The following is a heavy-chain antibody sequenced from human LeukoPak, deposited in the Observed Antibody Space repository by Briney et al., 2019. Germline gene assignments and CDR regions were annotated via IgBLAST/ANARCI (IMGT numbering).Heavy chain of an antibody. J-gene: IGHJ5*02. CDR2: LNGSGGST. D-gene: IGHD2/OR15-2a*01. V-gene: IGHV3-23*01. Sequence: GGSQRLSCAASGFTFSSYAMNWVRQAPGKGLEWVSSLNGSGGSTYYADSVKGRFTISRDNSKNTLYLQMNSLRAEDTAVYYCAKGPLSRFDPWGQGTLVTVSS. CDR1: GFTFSSYA. CDR3: AKGPLSRFDP.